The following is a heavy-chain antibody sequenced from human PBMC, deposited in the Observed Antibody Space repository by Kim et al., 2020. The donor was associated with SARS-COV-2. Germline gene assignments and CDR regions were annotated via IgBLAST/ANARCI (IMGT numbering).Heavy chain of an antibody. Sequence: GGSLRLSCAASGFTVSSNYMTWVRQAPGKGLEWISVIYSGGSAYYADSVKGRFTISRDNSKNTLYLQMNSLRAEDTAVYYCARGRGSCSGGSCYDSWGQG. CDR2: IYSGGSA. J-gene: IGHJ5*02. CDR1: GFTVSSNY. V-gene: IGHV3-53*01. CDR3: ARGRGSCSGGSCYDS. D-gene: IGHD2-15*01.